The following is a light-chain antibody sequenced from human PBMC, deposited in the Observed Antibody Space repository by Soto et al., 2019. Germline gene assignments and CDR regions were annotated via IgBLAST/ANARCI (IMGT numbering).Light chain of an antibody. Sequence: DIQKTKFPSSLSASVGDRVTITCRASQGISNYLAWYQQKPGKVPKLLIYAASTLQSGVPSRFSGSGSGTDFTLTINSLQPEDAATYYCQKYNSAPLTFGQGTKVEIK. CDR1: QGISNY. CDR3: QKYNSAPLT. V-gene: IGKV1-27*01. CDR2: AAS. J-gene: IGKJ1*01.